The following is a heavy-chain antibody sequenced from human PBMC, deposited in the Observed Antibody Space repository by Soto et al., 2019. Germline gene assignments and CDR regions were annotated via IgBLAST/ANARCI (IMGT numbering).Heavy chain of an antibody. CDR2: ISSSSSTI. Sequence: EVQLVESGGGLVQPGGSLRLSCAASGFTFSSYSMNWVRQAPGKGLEWVSYISSSSSTIYYADSVKGRFTISRDNGKKSPYLQMNSPRDEDPAVYYCTRDDCRSTSCFNNYYYSMDVWGQGTTVTVSS. CDR3: TRDDCRSTSCFNNYYYSMDV. CDR1: GFTFSSYS. J-gene: IGHJ6*02. D-gene: IGHD2-2*01. V-gene: IGHV3-48*02.